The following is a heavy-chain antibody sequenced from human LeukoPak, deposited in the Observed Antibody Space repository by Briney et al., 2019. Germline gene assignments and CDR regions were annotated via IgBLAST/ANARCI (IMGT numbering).Heavy chain of an antibody. Sequence: SKTLSLTCSVSGDSISRSDSYWDWIRQPPGKGLEWIGTIYYSGRTYYSPSLNSRVTMSVDTSSNQFSLNLRSVTAADTAVYYCARRRYYDGSGYLEWGQGTLLSVSS. D-gene: IGHD3-22*01. CDR3: ARRRYYDGSGYLE. V-gene: IGHV4-39*01. J-gene: IGHJ1*01. CDR2: IYYSGRT. CDR1: GDSISRSDSY.